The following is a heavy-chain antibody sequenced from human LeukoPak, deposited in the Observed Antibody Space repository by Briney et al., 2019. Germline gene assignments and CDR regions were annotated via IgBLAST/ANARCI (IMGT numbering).Heavy chain of an antibody. Sequence: SETLSLTCNVSGDSITDYYWSWIRQPPGKGLEWSGFIYHSGNTNYNPSLASRVTLSLDTSKPQLSLRLTSVTAADTAVYYCAREEGIAAAGALEYWGPGILVTVSS. CDR3: AREEGIAAAGALEY. V-gene: IGHV4-59*01. CDR1: GDSITDYY. D-gene: IGHD6-13*01. J-gene: IGHJ4*02. CDR2: IYHSGNT.